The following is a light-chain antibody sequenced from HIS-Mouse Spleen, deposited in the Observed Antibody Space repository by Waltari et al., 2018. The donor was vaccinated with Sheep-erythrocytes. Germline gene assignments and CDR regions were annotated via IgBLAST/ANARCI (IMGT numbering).Light chain of an antibody. CDR3: CSYAGSYNYV. Sequence: QSALTQTRSVSGSPGQSVTISCTGTSSDVGSYNLVSWYQQHPGKAPKLIIYDVSERPSGVPDRFSGSKSGNTASLTISGLQAEDEADYYCCSYAGSYNYVFGTGTKVTVL. V-gene: IGLV2-11*01. CDR2: DVS. CDR1: SSDVGSYNL. J-gene: IGLJ1*01.